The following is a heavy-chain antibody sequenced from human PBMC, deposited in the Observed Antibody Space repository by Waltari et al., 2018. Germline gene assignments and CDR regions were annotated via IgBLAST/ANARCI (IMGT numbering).Heavy chain of an antibody. CDR1: GGSVSSGSYY. V-gene: IGHV4-61*01. Sequence: QVQLQESGPGLVKPSETLSLTCTVSGGSVSSGSYYWSWIRQPPGKGLEWIGYIDYSGSTNYNPSLKSRVTISVDTSKNQFSLKLSSVTAADTAVYYCAMGLDYWGQGTLVTVSS. J-gene: IGHJ4*02. CDR2: IDYSGST. CDR3: AMGLDY.